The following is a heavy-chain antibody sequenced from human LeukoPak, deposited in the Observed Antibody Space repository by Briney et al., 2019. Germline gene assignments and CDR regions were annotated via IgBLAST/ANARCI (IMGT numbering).Heavy chain of an antibody. D-gene: IGHD6-6*01. Sequence: SSSFQGQVTISADKSISTAYLQWSSLKASDTAMYYCARQGSSPPWYYFDYWGQGTLVTVSS. J-gene: IGHJ4*02. V-gene: IGHV5-51*01. CDR3: ARQGSSPPWYYFDY.